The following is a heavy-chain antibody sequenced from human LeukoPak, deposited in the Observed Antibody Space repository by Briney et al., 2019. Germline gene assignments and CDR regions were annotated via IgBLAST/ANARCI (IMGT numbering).Heavy chain of an antibody. CDR3: ARDRIKGWVVAATINWFDP. Sequence: ASVKVSCKASGGTFSSYAISWVRQAPGQGLERLGRIIPIFGTANYAQKFQGRVTITTDESTSTAYMELSSLRSEDTAVYYCARDRIKGWVVAATINWFDPWGQGTLVTVSS. V-gene: IGHV1-69*05. J-gene: IGHJ5*02. D-gene: IGHD2-15*01. CDR1: GGTFSSYA. CDR2: IIPIFGTA.